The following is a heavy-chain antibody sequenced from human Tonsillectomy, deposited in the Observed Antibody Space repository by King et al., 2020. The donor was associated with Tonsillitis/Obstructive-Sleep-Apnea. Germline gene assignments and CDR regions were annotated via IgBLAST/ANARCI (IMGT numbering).Heavy chain of an antibody. CDR1: GGTFSSYA. D-gene: IGHD5-18*01. V-gene: IGHV1-69*04. CDR3: ARDWGYVDTTMADSEDYFAY. CDR2: IIPILGIA. Sequence: VQLVQSGAEVKKPGSSVKVSCKASGGTFSSYAISWVRQAPGQGLEWMGRIIPILGIANYAQKFQGRVTITADKSTSTAYMELSSLRSEDTAVYYCARDWGYVDTTMADSEDYFAYWGQGTLVSVSS. J-gene: IGHJ4*02.